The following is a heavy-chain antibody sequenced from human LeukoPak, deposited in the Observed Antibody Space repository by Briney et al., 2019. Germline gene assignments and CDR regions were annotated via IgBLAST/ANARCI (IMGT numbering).Heavy chain of an antibody. J-gene: IGHJ4*02. V-gene: IGHV3-21*04. D-gene: IGHD3-9*01. CDR3: AREVNDINNF. Sequence: GGSLKLSCAASGFTFSSYSMNWVRQAPGKGLEWVSSISSSSSYIYYADSVKGRFTISRDNSKNTLYLQMNTLRAEDTAVYYCAREVNDINNFWGQGTLVTVSS. CDR1: GFTFSSYS. CDR2: ISSSSSYI.